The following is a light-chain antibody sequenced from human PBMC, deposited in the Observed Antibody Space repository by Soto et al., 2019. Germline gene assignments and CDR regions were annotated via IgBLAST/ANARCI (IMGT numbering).Light chain of an antibody. CDR1: QGSSNY. CDR2: GAS. Sequence: DIQMTQSPSSQSAYLGDRVTITCRASQGSSNYLAWYQQKPGRLPKLLLFGASTLQSGVPARFSGSGSGTLFTLTINGLLPEDVATYYCQKYDRAPFTFGPGTKVDFK. J-gene: IGKJ3*01. CDR3: QKYDRAPFT. V-gene: IGKV1-27*01.